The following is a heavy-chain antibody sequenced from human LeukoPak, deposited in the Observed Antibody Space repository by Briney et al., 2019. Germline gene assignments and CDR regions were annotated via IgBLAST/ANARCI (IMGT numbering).Heavy chain of an antibody. V-gene: IGHV3-21*01. CDR2: ISSSSSYI. CDR1: GFTFSSYS. Sequence: GSLRLSCAASGFTFSSYSMNWVRQAPGKGLEWVSSISSSSSYIYYADSVKGRFTISRDNAKNSLYLQMNSLRAEDTAVYYCARDQYYYDSSGYYKDFDYWGQGTLVTVSS. J-gene: IGHJ4*02. CDR3: ARDQYYYDSSGYYKDFDY. D-gene: IGHD3-22*01.